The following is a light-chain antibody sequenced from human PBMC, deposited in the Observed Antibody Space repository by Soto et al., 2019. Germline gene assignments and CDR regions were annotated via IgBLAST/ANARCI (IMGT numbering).Light chain of an antibody. V-gene: IGLV2-8*01. Sequence: QSVLTQPPSASGSPGQSVAISCTETSSDIGAYNYISWYQQHPGKVPKLIIYEVTNRPSGVPDRFSASKSGNTASLTVSGLQAEDEADYYCSSHGGANNFYLFGTGTKVTVL. CDR3: SSHGGANNFYL. J-gene: IGLJ1*01. CDR1: SSDIGAYNY. CDR2: EVT.